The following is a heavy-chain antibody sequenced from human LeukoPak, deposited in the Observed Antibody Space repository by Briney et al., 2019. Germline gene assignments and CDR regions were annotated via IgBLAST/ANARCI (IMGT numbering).Heavy chain of an antibody. J-gene: IGHJ4*02. D-gene: IGHD4-17*01. CDR2: INPSGGST. Sequence: ASVKVSCKASGYTFTSYYMHWVRQAPGQGLEWMGIINPSGGSTSYAQKLQGRVTMTTDTSTSTAYMELRSLRSDDTAVYYCARPDYGDSHFDYWGQGTLVTVSS. CDR3: ARPDYGDSHFDY. CDR1: GYTFTSYY. V-gene: IGHV1-46*01.